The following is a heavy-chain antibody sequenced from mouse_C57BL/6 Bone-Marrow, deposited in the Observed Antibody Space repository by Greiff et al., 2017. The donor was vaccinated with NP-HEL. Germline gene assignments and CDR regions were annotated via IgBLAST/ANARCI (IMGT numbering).Heavy chain of an antibody. Sequence: EVQLVESEGGLVQPGSSMKLSCTASGFTFSDYYMAWVRQVPEKGLEWVANINYDGSSTYYLDSLKSRFIISRDNAKNILYLQMSSLKSEDTATYYCARFITTVVARYFDYWGQGTTLTVSS. CDR2: INYDGSST. CDR3: ARFITTVVARYFDY. J-gene: IGHJ2*01. D-gene: IGHD1-1*01. CDR1: GFTFSDYY. V-gene: IGHV5-16*01.